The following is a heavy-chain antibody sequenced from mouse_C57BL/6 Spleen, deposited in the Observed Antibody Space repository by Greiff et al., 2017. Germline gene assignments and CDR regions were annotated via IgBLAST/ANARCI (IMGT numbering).Heavy chain of an antibody. CDR2: INPGSGGT. Sequence: QVQLKQSGAELVRPGTSVKVSCKASGYAFTNYLIEWVKQRPGQGLEWIGVINPGSGGTNYNEKFKGKATLTADKSSSTAYMQLSSLTSEDSAVYFCARNYYGTGAMDYWGQGTSVTVSS. D-gene: IGHD1-1*01. CDR3: ARNYYGTGAMDY. V-gene: IGHV1-54*01. CDR1: GYAFTNYL. J-gene: IGHJ4*01.